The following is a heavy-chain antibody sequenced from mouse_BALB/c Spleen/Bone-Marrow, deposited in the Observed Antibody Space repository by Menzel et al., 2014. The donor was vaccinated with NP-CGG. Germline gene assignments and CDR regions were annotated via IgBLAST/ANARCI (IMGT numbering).Heavy chain of an antibody. V-gene: IGHV1-7*01. CDR2: IDPNTYYT. Sequence: QVQLQQPRAELAKPGASVKTSCKASGYTFTNYWMHWVKQRPGQGLEWIGYIDPNTYYTRYNQKFKDKATLTADKSSSTASLQLSSLTSEAWAFFYCERSGDAYGAKGPLVTVSA. D-gene: IGHD3-3*01. CDR1: GYTFTNYW. J-gene: IGHJ3*01. CDR3: ERSGDAY.